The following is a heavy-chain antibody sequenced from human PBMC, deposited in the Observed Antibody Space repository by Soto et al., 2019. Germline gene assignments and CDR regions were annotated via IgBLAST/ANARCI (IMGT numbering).Heavy chain of an antibody. D-gene: IGHD1-1*01. CDR1: GFTFSSYG. Sequence: TGGSLRLSCAASGFTFSSYGMHWVRQAPGKGLEWVAVISYDGSNKYYADSVKGRFTISRDNSKNTLYLQMNSLRAEDTAVYYCANTYNWNDGTFDYWGQGTLVTVSS. V-gene: IGHV3-30*18. CDR3: ANTYNWNDGTFDY. J-gene: IGHJ4*02. CDR2: ISYDGSNK.